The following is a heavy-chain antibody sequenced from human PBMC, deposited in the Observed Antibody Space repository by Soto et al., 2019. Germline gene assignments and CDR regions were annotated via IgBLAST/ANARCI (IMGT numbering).Heavy chain of an antibody. D-gene: IGHD2-15*01. Sequence: SDTLSLTCTVSGGSTTSYYWSWIRQPPGKGLEWIGYIYYSGSTNYNPSLKSRVTISVDTSKNQFSLKLSSVTAADTAVYYCARPTSYCSGGSCYVWFDPWGQGTLVNVSS. CDR3: ARPTSYCSGGSCYVWFDP. J-gene: IGHJ5*02. CDR1: GGSTTSYY. V-gene: IGHV4-59*08. CDR2: IYYSGST.